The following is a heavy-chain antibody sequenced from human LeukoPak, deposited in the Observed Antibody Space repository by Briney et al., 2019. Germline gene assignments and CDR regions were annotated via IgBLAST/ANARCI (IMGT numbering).Heavy chain of an antibody. V-gene: IGHV3-66*01. Sequence: QPGGSLRLSCAASGFTVSSNYMSWVRQAPGKGLEWVSVIYSGGSTHYADSEQGRFTISTDNSKNTLNPQINRLRPEDTAVYYCARALGYCSSTSCYVYFDYRGQGTLVTVSS. CDR1: GFTVSSNY. D-gene: IGHD2-2*01. CDR2: IYSGGST. CDR3: ARALGYCSSTSCYVYFDY. J-gene: IGHJ4*02.